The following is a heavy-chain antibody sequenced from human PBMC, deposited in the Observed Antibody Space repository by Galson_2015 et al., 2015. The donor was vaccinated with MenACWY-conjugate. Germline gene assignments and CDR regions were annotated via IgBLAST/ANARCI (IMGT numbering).Heavy chain of an antibody. CDR3: AKGRVCSGGSCVVDY. Sequence: FCAASRLAFSSYLHLRVRHAPGKGLGWGSAISGSSGSTYYADSVKGRFTISRDNSKNTLYLQMNSLGAEDTAVYYCAKGRVCSGGSCVVDYWGQGTMVTVSS. CDR1: RLAFSSYL. J-gene: IGHJ3*01. D-gene: IGHD2-15*01. CDR2: ISGSSGST. V-gene: IGHV3-23*01.